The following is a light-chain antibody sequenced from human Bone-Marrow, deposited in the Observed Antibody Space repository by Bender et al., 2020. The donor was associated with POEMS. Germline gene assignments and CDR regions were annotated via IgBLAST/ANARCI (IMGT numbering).Light chain of an antibody. J-gene: IGLJ3*02. CDR1: SSNIGAHA. Sequence: QSVLTQPPSASGTPGQRVTISCSGGSSNIGAHAVNWYQHLPGTAPKLLIYSSHRRPSEVPDRFSGSRSGTSASLAISGLQSEDEAHYYCQSYDSSLSALFGGGTYLSVL. V-gene: IGLV1-44*01. CDR3: QSYDSSLSAL. CDR2: SSH.